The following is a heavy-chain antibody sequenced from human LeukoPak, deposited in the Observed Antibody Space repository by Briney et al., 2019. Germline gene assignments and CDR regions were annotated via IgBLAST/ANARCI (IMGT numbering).Heavy chain of an antibody. CDR2: IYYSGST. Sequence: PSETLSLTCTVSGGSISSSSYYWGWIRQPPGKGLEWIGSIYYSGSTHYNPSLKGRVTISVDTSKNQFSLKLSSVTAADTAVYYCARLVRGLGSGWYRGAFDIWGHGTMVTVSS. CDR1: GGSISSSSYY. CDR3: ARLVRGLGSGWYRGAFDI. D-gene: IGHD6-19*01. J-gene: IGHJ3*02. V-gene: IGHV4-39*01.